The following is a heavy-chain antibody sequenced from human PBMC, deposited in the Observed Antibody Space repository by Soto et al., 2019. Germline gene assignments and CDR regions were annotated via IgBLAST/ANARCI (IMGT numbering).Heavy chain of an antibody. V-gene: IGHV4-59*08. CDR3: ARHNYGSGSTYFDY. CDR1: GGSISSYY. Sequence: QVQLQESGPGLVKPSETLSLTCTVSGGSISSYYWSWIRQPPGKGLEWIGYISYSGSTNYNPSLKNRVTISVDTSKNQFSLKLNSMTAADTAVYYCARHNYGSGSTYFDYWGQGTLVTVSS. D-gene: IGHD3-10*01. CDR2: ISYSGST. J-gene: IGHJ4*02.